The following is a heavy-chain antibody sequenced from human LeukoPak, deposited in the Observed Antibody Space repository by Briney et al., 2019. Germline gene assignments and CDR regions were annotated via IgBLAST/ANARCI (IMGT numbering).Heavy chain of an antibody. D-gene: IGHD3-9*01. V-gene: IGHV4-34*01. CDR1: GGSFSGYY. J-gene: IGHJ5*02. CDR2: INHSGST. CDR3: ARRNVLRYFDWLLSAPGPGWFDP. Sequence: SETLSLTCAVYGGSFSGYYWSWIRQPPGKGLEWIGEINHSGSTNYNPSLKSRVTISVDTTKNQFSLKLSSVTAADTAVYYCARRNVLRYFDWLLSAPGPGWFDPWGQGTLVTVSS.